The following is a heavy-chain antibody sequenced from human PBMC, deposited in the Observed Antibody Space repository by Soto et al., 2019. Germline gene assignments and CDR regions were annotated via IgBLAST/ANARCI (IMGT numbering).Heavy chain of an antibody. Sequence: QLHLRESGPGLVKPSETLSLTCTVYGCSITSSIYYCGWIRQPPGKVLEWIGSSYYSGSTYYNPSLKSRVTLSVAKSKNQFSLKLSSVTAAETAVSYCANQEVGGSYVYTFDPWGQGTMVTVSS. CDR3: ANQEVGGSYVYTFDP. V-gene: IGHV4-39*01. CDR2: SYYSGST. D-gene: IGHD1-26*01. CDR1: GCSITSSIYY. J-gene: IGHJ5*02.